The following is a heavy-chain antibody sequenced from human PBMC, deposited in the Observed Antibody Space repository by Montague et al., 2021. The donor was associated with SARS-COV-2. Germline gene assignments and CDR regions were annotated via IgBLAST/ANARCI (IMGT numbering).Heavy chain of an antibody. CDR2: IYTSGTT. CDR1: GGSISSGSYY. J-gene: IGHJ4*02. CDR3: ARDPGLAWYTAGLGY. V-gene: IGHV4-61*02. Sequence: TLSLTCTVSGGSISSGSYYWSWIRQPAGKGLEWIGRIYTSGTTNYNPSLKSRVTISIDTSKNQFSLTVNSVTAADTAMYYCARDPGLAWYTAGLGYWGQGTLVTVSS. D-gene: IGHD3-16*01.